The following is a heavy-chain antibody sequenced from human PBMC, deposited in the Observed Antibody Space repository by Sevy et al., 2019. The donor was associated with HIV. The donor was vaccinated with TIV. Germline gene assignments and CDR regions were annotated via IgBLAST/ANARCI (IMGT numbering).Heavy chain of an antibody. CDR2: IKQDGSEK. Sequence: GGSLRLSCAASGFTFSSYWMSWVRQAPGKGLEWVANIKQDGSEKYYVDSVKGRFTISRDNSKNTLYLQMNSLRAEDTAVYYCAKVKEVATNRGFDYWGQGTLVTVSS. V-gene: IGHV3-7*03. CDR1: GFTFSSYW. J-gene: IGHJ4*02. CDR3: AKVKEVATNRGFDY. D-gene: IGHD5-12*01.